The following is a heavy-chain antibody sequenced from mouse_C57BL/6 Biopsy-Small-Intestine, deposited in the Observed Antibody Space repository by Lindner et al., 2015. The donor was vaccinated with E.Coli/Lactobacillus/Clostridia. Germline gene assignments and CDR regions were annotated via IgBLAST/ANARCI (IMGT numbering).Heavy chain of an antibody. CDR3: ARGIWSNSYAMDY. Sequence: VQLQESGGDLVKPGGSLKLSCAASGFTFSSFGMSWVRQTPDKRLEWVATISSGGTYTYYPDNVKGRFTISRDNAKNNLYLQMSHLKSEDTAMYYCARGIWSNSYAMDYWGQGTSVTVSS. V-gene: IGHV5-6*01. J-gene: IGHJ4*01. D-gene: IGHD2-5*01. CDR2: ISSGGTYT. CDR1: GFTFSSFG.